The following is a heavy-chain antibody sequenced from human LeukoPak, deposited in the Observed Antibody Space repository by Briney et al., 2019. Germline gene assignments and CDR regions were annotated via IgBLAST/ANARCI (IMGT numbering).Heavy chain of an antibody. CDR2: INTNTGNP. CDR1: GYTFTSYA. CDR3: AREDSGSYYNLFYYYMDV. J-gene: IGHJ6*03. Sequence: ASVKVSCKASGYTFTSYAMNWVRQAPGQGLEWMGWINTNTGNPTYAQGFTGRFVFSLDTSVSTAYLQISSLKAEDTAVYYCAREDSGSYYNLFYYYMDVWGKGTTVTVSS. D-gene: IGHD3-10*01. V-gene: IGHV7-4-1*02.